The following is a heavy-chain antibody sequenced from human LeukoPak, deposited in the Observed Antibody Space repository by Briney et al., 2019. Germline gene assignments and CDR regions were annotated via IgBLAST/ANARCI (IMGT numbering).Heavy chain of an antibody. CDR1: GFTFSSYA. CDR2: ISYDGSNK. V-gene: IGHV3-30*04. J-gene: IGHJ3*02. CDR3: ASSYDYVWGSYRYGAFDI. D-gene: IGHD3-16*02. Sequence: QPGGSLRLSCAASGFTFSSYAMHWVRQAPGKGLEWVAVISYDGSNKYYADSVKGRFTISRDNSKNTLYLQMNSLRAEDTAVYYCASSYDYVWGSYRYGAFDIWGQGTMVTVSS.